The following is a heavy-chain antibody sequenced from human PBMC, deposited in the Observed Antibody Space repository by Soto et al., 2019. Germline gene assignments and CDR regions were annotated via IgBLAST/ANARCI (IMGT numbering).Heavy chain of an antibody. V-gene: IGHV1-69*02. J-gene: IGHJ3*02. D-gene: IGHD2-21*01. CDR3: TIGSWSGEVFDI. CDR1: GGTFSTYS. CDR2: IIPMLGVR. Sequence: QVQLVQSGAEVKKPGSSVKVSCKDSGGTFSTYSMFWVRQAPGQGLEWMGRIIPMLGVRNYAQRFQDRVTIIADKSTATVHMELSSMRSEDTALYYCTIGSWSGEVFDIWGQGTMVTVSS.